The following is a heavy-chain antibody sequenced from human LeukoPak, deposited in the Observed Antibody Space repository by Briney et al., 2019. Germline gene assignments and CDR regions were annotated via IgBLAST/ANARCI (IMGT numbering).Heavy chain of an antibody. J-gene: IGHJ4*02. D-gene: IGHD3-22*01. CDR3: ARDIRPADYYDSSGYWDY. CDR2: ISRRSSTI. CDR1: GFTFSSYS. Sequence: GGSLRLSCAASGFTFSSYSMNWVRQAPGKGLEWVSYISRRSSTIYYADSVKGRFTISRDNAKNSLYLQMNSLRDEDTAVYYCARDIRPADYYDSSGYWDYWGQGTLVTVSS. V-gene: IGHV3-48*02.